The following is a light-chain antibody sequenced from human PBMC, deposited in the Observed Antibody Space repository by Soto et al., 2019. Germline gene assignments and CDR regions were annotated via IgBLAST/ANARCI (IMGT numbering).Light chain of an antibody. V-gene: IGKV1-6*01. CDR3: QQYENLPT. J-gene: IGKJ5*01. Sequence: AIQMTQSPSSLSASVGDRVTITRRASQGIRNDLGWYQQKPGKAPKLLIYAASSLQSGVPSRFSGSGSGTDFTLTISSLQPEDIATYYCQQYENLPTLGQGTRLEIK. CDR2: AAS. CDR1: QGIRND.